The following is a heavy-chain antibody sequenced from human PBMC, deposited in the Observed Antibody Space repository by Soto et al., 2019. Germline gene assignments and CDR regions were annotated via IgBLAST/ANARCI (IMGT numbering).Heavy chain of an antibody. V-gene: IGHV4-59*01. J-gene: IGHJ6*03. Sequence: KQSQTLSLTCTVSGGSISSYYWSWIRQPPGKGLEWIGYIYYSGSTNYNPSLKSRVTISVDTSKNQFSLKLSSVTAADTAVYYCARLVSGSSSSSPLPKGYYYYYMDVWGKGTTVTVSS. CDR2: IYYSGST. CDR1: GGSISSYY. CDR3: ARLVSGSSSSSPLPKGYYYYYMDV. D-gene: IGHD3-10*01.